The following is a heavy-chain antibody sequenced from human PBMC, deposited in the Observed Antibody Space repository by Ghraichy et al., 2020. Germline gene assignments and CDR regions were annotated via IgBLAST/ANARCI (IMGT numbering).Heavy chain of an antibody. J-gene: IGHJ4*02. D-gene: IGHD5-24*01. V-gene: IGHV3-7*01. CDR2: INQDGSKG. CDR1: GFTFSSYW. Sequence: GGSLRLSCAASGFTFSSYWMHWVRQAPGKGLEWVANINQDGSKGYSVYSVQGRFTISRDNAKNSLYLHMNSLRPEDTARYYCARALEIGGAHWGQGTLVTVSS. CDR3: ARALEIGGAH.